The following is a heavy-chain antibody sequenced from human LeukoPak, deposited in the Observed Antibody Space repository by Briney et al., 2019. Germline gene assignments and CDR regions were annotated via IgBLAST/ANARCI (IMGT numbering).Heavy chain of an antibody. CDR2: ISSSSSYI. J-gene: IGHJ3*02. D-gene: IGHD2-2*03. V-gene: IGHV3-21*01. CDR1: GFTFSSYS. CDR3: ARDGYCSSTSCYDDAFDI. Sequence: GGSLRLSCAASGFTFSSYSMNWVRQAPGKGLEWVSSISSSSSYIYYADSVKGRFTISRDNAKNSLYLQMNSLRAEDTAVYYCARDGYCSSTSCYDDAFDIWGQGTMVTVPS.